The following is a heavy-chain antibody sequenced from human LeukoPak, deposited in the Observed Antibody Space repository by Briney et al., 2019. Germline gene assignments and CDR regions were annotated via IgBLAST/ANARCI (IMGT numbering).Heavy chain of an antibody. J-gene: IGHJ4*02. D-gene: IGHD2-8*01. V-gene: IGHV4-59*08. CDR2: IYYSGST. Sequence: SETLSLTCIVSGGSISSYYWSWIRQPPGKGLEWIGYIYYSGSTNYNPSLKSRVTISVDTSKNQFSLKLSSVTAADTAVYYCARLGMVYADYWGQGTLVTVSS. CDR1: GGSISSYY. CDR3: ARLGMVYADY.